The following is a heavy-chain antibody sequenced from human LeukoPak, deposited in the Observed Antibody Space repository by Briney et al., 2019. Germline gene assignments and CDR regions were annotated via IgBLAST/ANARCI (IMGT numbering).Heavy chain of an antibody. CDR3: ARGYCIRTSCYGYYYYYMDV. J-gene: IGHJ6*03. CDR2: IIAIFGTA. D-gene: IGHD2-2*01. V-gene: IGHV1-69*13. CDR1: GGTFSSYA. Sequence: ASVKVSCKASGGTFSSYAISWVRQAPGQGLEWMGGIIAIFGTANYAQKFQGRVTITADESTSTAYMELSSLRSEDTAVYYCARGYCIRTSCYGYYYYYMDVWGKGTTVTVS.